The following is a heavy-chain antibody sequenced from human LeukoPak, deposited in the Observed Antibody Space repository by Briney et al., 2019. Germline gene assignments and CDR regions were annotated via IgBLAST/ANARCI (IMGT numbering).Heavy chain of an antibody. CDR1: GGSIIGSTSY. J-gene: IGHJ4*02. D-gene: IGHD3-22*01. V-gene: IGHV4-39*01. CDR2: INYSGST. CDR3: ARGYDY. Sequence: SETPSLTCTVSGGSIIGSTSYWGWIRQPPGKGLDWIGIINYSGSTYYNPSLRSRVTISVDTSKNQFSLKLNSVTASDTAVYYCARGYDYWGQGTLVTVTS.